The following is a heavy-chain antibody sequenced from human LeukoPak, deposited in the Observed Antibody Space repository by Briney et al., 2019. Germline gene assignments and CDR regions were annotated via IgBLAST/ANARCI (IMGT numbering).Heavy chain of an antibody. CDR1: GFTFGSYG. V-gene: IGHV3-30*18. CDR3: AKDRQRPLRYYYYAMDV. CDR2: ISYDGTNQ. J-gene: IGHJ6*02. Sequence: GGSLRLSCAASGFTFGSYGMHWVRQAPGKGLEWVALISYDGTNQYYADSVKGRLTISRDNSKNTLYLQMNSLRPEDTAVYYCAKDRQRPLRYYYYAMDVWGQGTTVTVSS. D-gene: IGHD6-25*01.